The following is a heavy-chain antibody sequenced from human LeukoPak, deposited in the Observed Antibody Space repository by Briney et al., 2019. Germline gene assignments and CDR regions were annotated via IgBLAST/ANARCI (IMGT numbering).Heavy chain of an antibody. Sequence: GGSLRLSCAASGFTFSIYAMSWVRQAPGKGLEWVSAISGSGGSTYYADSVKGRFIISRDNSKNTLFLQMSSLRAEDTAVYYCAKETPEGVTFDYWGQGTLVTVFS. J-gene: IGHJ4*02. CDR1: GFTFSIYA. D-gene: IGHD5-18*01. CDR3: AKETPEGVTFDY. CDR2: ISGSGGST. V-gene: IGHV3-23*01.